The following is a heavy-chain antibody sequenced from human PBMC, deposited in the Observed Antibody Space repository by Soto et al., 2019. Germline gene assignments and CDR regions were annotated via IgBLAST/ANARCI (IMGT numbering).Heavy chain of an antibody. CDR1: GDSVSSNNAA. CDR2: TYYRSTWYT. CDR3: TNWGMDV. Sequence: SQTLSLTCAISGDSVSSNNAAWNWIRQSPSRGLEWLGRTYYRSTWYTDYAVSVKSRLNINPDTSRNQLSLQLSSVTPADTATYCCTNWGMDVWGQGTTVTVSS. J-gene: IGHJ6*02. V-gene: IGHV6-1*01. D-gene: IGHD1-1*01.